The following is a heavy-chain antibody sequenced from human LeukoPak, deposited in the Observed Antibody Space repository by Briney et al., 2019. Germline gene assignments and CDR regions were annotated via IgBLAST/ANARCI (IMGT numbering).Heavy chain of an antibody. Sequence: GGSLRLSCAASEFTFSSYAMSWVRQAPGKGLEWVSAISGSGGSTYYADSVKGRFTISRDNSKNTLYLQMNSLRAEDTAVYYCAKETGYYDSSGYYSRFDYWGQGTLVTVSS. D-gene: IGHD3-22*01. V-gene: IGHV3-23*01. J-gene: IGHJ4*02. CDR3: AKETGYYDSSGYYSRFDY. CDR1: EFTFSSYA. CDR2: ISGSGGST.